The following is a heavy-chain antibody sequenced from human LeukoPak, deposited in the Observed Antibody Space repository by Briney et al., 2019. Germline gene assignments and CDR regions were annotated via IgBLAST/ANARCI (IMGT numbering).Heavy chain of an antibody. Sequence: PGGSLRLSCAASGFTFSSYGMHWVRQAPGKGLEWVAFIRYDGSNKYYADSVKGRFTISRDNSKNTLYPQMNSLRAEDTAVYYCAKGSWIQLWSELEFDPWGQGTLVTVSS. CDR1: GFTFSSYG. V-gene: IGHV3-30*02. J-gene: IGHJ5*02. D-gene: IGHD5-18*01. CDR2: IRYDGSNK. CDR3: AKGSWIQLWSELEFDP.